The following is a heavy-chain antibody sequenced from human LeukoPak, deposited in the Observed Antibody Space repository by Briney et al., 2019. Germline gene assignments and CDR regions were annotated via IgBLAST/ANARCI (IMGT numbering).Heavy chain of an antibody. J-gene: IGHJ4*02. D-gene: IGHD2-21*02. Sequence: ASVKVSCKTSGYTFTGYYMHWVRQAPGQGLEWMGWINPNSGGTNYAQKFQGRVTMTRDTSITTAYMDLSSLRSDDTALYYCARVSKGYCGGYCYSDYWGQGTLVTVSS. V-gene: IGHV1-2*02. CDR2: INPNSGGT. CDR1: GYTFTGYY. CDR3: ARVSKGYCGGYCYSDY.